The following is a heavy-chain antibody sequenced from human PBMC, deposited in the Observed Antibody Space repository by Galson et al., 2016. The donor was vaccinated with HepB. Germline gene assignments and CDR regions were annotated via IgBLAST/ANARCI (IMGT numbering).Heavy chain of an antibody. Sequence: CAASGFTFDSYAMSWVRQAPGKGLEWISGIPSNGIGAQYAGAVKGRFIISRDNSKNVLYLQMKSLRAEDTAKYYCAKDLDTSGYDLFGPWGSWGQGILVIVSS. D-gene: IGHD3-3*01. V-gene: IGHV3-23*05. CDR3: AKDLDTSGYDLFGPWGS. J-gene: IGHJ4*02. CDR2: IPSNGIGA. CDR1: GFTFDSYA.